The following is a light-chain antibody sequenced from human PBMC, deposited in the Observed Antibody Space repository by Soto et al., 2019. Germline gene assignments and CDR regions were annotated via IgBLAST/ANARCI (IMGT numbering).Light chain of an antibody. V-gene: IGLV4-69*02. J-gene: IGLJ3*02. CDR2: VNSDGSH. CDR1: SGHSSLA. Sequence: QSVLTQSPSASASLGASVKLTCTLSSGHSSLAIAWHQQQPEKGPRYLMKVNSDGSHSKGGGIPDRYSGSSSGAERYLTISSLQSEDEADYYCQTWGAGTCVFGGGTQLTVL. CDR3: QTWGAGTCV.